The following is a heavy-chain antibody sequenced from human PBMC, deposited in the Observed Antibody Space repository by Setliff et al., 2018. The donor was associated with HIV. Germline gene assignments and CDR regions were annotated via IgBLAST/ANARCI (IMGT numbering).Heavy chain of an antibody. CDR3: TRSTTAD. CDR1: GYTFTEFY. J-gene: IGHJ4*02. CDR2: IYPNTGGT. V-gene: IGHV1-2*02. Sequence: GSVQVSCKASGYTFTEFYVHWVRQAPGEGLEWIGWIYPNTGGTNYAQKFQGRVTMTRDTSIRTAYMELRMLTSDDTAIYYCTRSTTADWGQGTMVTVSS. D-gene: IGHD4-17*01.